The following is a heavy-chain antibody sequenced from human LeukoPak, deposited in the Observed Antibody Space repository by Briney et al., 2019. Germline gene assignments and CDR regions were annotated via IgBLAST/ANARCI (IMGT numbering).Heavy chain of an antibody. D-gene: IGHD3-10*01. CDR1: GFTFSNHG. V-gene: IGHV3-23*01. CDR3: AKDDAWIRFGE. Sequence: PGGTLRLSCAASGFTFSNHGMNWVRQAPGKGLEWVSGISPSGDITYYADSVKGRFTISRDNSKITLHLEVISLTAEDTAVYYCAKDDAWIRFGEWSQGTLVTVSS. J-gene: IGHJ4*02. CDR2: ISPSGDIT.